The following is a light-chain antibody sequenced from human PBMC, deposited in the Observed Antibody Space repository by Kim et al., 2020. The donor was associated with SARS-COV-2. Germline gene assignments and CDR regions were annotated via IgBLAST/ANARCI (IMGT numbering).Light chain of an antibody. Sequence: ASVGDRVTITCRASHAISHYLAWYQQKPGKVPKLLIYVASTLQSGVPSRFSGSGSGTDFTLTISSLQPEDVATYYCQKYDIAPWTFGQGTKVDIK. V-gene: IGKV1-27*01. CDR1: HAISHY. J-gene: IGKJ1*01. CDR3: QKYDIAPWT. CDR2: VAS.